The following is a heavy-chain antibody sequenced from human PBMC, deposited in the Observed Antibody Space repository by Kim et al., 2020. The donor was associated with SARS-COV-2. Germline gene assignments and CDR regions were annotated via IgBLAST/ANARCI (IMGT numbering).Heavy chain of an antibody. D-gene: IGHD3-10*01. V-gene: IGHV7-4-1*02. CDR1: GYTFTSYA. J-gene: IGHJ3*02. Sequence: ASVKVSCKASGYTFTSYAMNWVRQAPGQGLEWMGWINTNTGNPTYAQGFTGRFVFSLDTSVSTAYLQISSLKAEDTAVYYCARDPSPPQLLWFRELFGAFDIWGQGTMVTVSS. CDR2: INTNTGNP. CDR3: ARDPSPPQLLWFRELFGAFDI.